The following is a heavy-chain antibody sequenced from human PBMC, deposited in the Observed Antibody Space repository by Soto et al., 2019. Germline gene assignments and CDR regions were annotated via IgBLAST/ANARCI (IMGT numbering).Heavy chain of an antibody. CDR1: GFTFSSYA. J-gene: IGHJ3*02. V-gene: IGHV3-30-3*01. Sequence: QVQLVESGGGVVQPGRSLRLSCAASGFTFSSYAMHWVRQAPGKGLEWVAVISYDGSNKYYADSVKGRFTISRDNSKNTLYPQMNSLRAEDTAVYYCARDLHSRLRWYPPRDFDIWGQGTMVTVSS. CDR2: ISYDGSNK. CDR3: ARDLHSRLRWYPPRDFDI. D-gene: IGHD4-17*01.